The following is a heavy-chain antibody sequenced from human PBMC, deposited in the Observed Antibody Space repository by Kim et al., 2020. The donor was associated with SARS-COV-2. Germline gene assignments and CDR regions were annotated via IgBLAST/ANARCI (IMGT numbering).Heavy chain of an antibody. CDR2: INPSGGST. Sequence: ASVKVSCKASGYTFTSYYMNWVRQAPGQGLEWMGIINPSGGSTSYAQKFQGRVTMTRDTSTRTVYMELSSLRSEDTAVYYCARDTIVGANGYYYGMDVWGQGTTSTVSS. D-gene: IGHD1-26*01. J-gene: IGHJ6*02. CDR3: ARDTIVGANGYYYGMDV. V-gene: IGHV1-46*01. CDR1: GYTFTSYY.